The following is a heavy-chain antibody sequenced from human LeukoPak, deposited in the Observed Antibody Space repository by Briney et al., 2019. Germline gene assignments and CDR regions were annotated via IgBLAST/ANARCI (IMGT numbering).Heavy chain of an antibody. Sequence: PSETLSLTCTVSGDSISSYYWNWIRQPPGKGLEWIGYIFYSGSTNYNPSLKSRVTISADTSKNQFSLKLSSVTAADTAVYYCARLESSSACCFVDYWGQGTLVTVSS. J-gene: IGHJ4*02. CDR1: GDSISSYY. CDR3: ARLESSSACCFVDY. V-gene: IGHV4-59*08. CDR2: IFYSGST. D-gene: IGHD6-6*01.